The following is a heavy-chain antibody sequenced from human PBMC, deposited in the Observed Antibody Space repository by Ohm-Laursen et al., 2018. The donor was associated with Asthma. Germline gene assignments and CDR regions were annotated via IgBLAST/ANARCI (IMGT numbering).Heavy chain of an antibody. D-gene: IGHD5-18*01. CDR2: IFFRVNT. J-gene: IGHJ4*02. V-gene: IGHV4-31*03. CDR3: ARGRGSSYGEYYFDF. Sequence: PSDTLSLTCTISGDSLTNGGLYWSWIRQHPGKGLEWLGYIFFRVNTDYNPSLKSRLTISADTSKNQFYLKLSSVTAADTAVYYCARGRGSSYGEYYFDFWGQGILVTVSS. CDR1: GDSLTNGGLY.